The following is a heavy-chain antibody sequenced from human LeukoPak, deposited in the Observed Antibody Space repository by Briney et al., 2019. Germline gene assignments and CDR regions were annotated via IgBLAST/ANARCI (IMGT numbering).Heavy chain of an antibody. CDR2: IYYSGST. D-gene: IGHD2-15*01. V-gene: IGHV4-59*01. J-gene: IGHJ3*02. Sequence: SETLSLTCTVSGGSISSYYWSWIRQPPGKGLEWIGYIYYSGSTNYNPSLKSRVTISVDTSKNQFSLKLSSVTAADTAVYYCASLDCSGGSCYSAAFHIWGQGTMVTVSS. CDR3: ASLDCSGGSCYSAAFHI. CDR1: GGSISSYY.